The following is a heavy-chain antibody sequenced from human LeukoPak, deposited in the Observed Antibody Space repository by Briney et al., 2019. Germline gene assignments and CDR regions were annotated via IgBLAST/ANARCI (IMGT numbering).Heavy chain of an antibody. V-gene: IGHV3-7*01. D-gene: IGHD6-13*01. Sequence: GGSLRLSCAASGFTFSNYWTNWVRQAPGKGLEWVANIKQDGSETYYVDSVKGRFTISRDNAKNSLYLQMNSLRVEDTAVYYCASAVRQQQPWGQGTLVTVSS. J-gene: IGHJ5*02. CDR1: GFTFSNYW. CDR2: IKQDGSET. CDR3: ASAVRQQQP.